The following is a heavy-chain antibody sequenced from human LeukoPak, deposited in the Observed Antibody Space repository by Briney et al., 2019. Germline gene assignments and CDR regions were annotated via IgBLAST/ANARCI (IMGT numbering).Heavy chain of an antibody. Sequence: SETLSLTCAVYGGSFSGYYWSWIRQPPGKGLEWIGEINHSGSTNYNPSLKSRVTISVDTSENQFSLKLSSVTAADTAVYYCARDGYNTVDYWGQGTLVTVSS. V-gene: IGHV4-34*01. CDR3: ARDGYNTVDY. D-gene: IGHD5-24*01. CDR2: INHSGST. J-gene: IGHJ4*02. CDR1: GGSFSGYY.